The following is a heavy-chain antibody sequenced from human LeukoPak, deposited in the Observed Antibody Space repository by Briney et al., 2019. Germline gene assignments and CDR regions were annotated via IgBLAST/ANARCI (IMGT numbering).Heavy chain of an antibody. D-gene: IGHD3-22*01. Sequence: ASVKVSCKVSGYTLTELSMHWVRQAPGKGLEWVGGFDPEDGQTIYAQKFQGRVTMTEDTSTDTAYMELSSLRSEDTAVYYCASADDSSGYYLRALDYWGQGTLVTVSS. CDR2: FDPEDGQT. CDR1: GYTLTELS. J-gene: IGHJ4*02. CDR3: ASADDSSGYYLRALDY. V-gene: IGHV1-24*01.